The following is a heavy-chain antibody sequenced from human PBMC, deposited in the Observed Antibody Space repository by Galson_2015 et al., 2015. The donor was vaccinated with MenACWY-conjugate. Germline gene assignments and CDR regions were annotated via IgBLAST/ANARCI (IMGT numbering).Heavy chain of an antibody. J-gene: IGHJ3*01. CDR2: ISYSGVNE. Sequence: SLRLSCAASRLPFSTYGMHWVRQAPGLGLEWVATISYSGVNEYYADSVKGRFTVSRDNSNNTMYLQMSSLRAEDTAVYFCARAADGAMVLPVDVFDLWGQGTLVTVSS. V-gene: IGHV3-30*03. CDR1: RLPFSTYG. D-gene: IGHD3-10*01. CDR3: ARAADGAMVLPVDVFDL.